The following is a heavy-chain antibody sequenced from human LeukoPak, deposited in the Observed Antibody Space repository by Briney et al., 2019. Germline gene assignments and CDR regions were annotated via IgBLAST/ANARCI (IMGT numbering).Heavy chain of an antibody. V-gene: IGHV3-7*03. CDR1: GLTFSTYW. J-gene: IGHJ4*02. D-gene: IGHD3-10*02. CDR2: INEHGSEK. Sequence: GGSLRLSCAASGLTFSTYWMSWVRQAPGKGLECVGIINEHGSEKYYVDPVKGRFTISRDNAKDSLYLQINSLRAEDTAVYYCARGALRSVDYWGQGTLLTVSS. CDR3: ARGALRSVDY.